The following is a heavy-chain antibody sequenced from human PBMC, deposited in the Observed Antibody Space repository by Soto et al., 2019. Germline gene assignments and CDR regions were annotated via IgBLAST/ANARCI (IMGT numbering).Heavy chain of an antibody. Sequence: QVQLVQSGAEVKKPGASVKVSCKASGYTFTGYYMHWVRQAPGQGLEWMGWINPNSGGTNYAQKFQGWVTMTKDTSISKAYMELSRLRSDDTAVYYCARGIAAAAARGMDVWGQGTTVTVSS. J-gene: IGHJ6*02. V-gene: IGHV1-2*04. CDR1: GYTFTGYY. CDR3: ARGIAAAAARGMDV. D-gene: IGHD6-13*01. CDR2: INPNSGGT.